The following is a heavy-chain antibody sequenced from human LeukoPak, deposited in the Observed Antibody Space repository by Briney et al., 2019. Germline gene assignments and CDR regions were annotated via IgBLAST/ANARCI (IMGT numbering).Heavy chain of an antibody. CDR1: GGSVSSGSYY. Sequence: SETLSLTCTVSGGSVSSGSYYWSWIRQPPGKGLEWIGYIYYSGNTNYNPSLKSRVTISVDTSKNQFSLKLSSVTAADTAVYYCVRGAYSSSWFFDFWGQGILVTVSS. CDR2: IYYSGNT. D-gene: IGHD6-13*01. CDR3: VRGAYSSSWFFDF. V-gene: IGHV4-61*01. J-gene: IGHJ4*02.